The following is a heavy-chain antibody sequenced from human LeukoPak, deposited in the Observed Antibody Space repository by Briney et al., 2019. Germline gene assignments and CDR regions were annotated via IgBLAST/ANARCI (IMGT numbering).Heavy chain of an antibody. Sequence: GGSLRLSCAASGFTFSSYAMSWVRQAPGKGLEGVSAISGSGGSTYYADSVTGRFTISRDNSKNTLYLQMNSLRAEDTAVYYCAKPGAYGSGSYTENWGQGTLVTVSS. CDR1: GFTFSSYA. CDR3: AKPGAYGSGSYTEN. J-gene: IGHJ4*02. CDR2: ISGSGGST. D-gene: IGHD3-10*01. V-gene: IGHV3-23*01.